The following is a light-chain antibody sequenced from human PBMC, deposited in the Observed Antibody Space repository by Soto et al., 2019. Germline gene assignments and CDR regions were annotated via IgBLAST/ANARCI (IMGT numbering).Light chain of an antibody. CDR1: SSDVGGYNY. J-gene: IGLJ1*01. Sequence: QSAVTQPASVSGSPGQSITISCTGTSSDVGGYNYVSWYQQHPGKAPKLMIYDVSKRPSGVSNRFSGSKSGNTASLTISGLQAEDEADYYCSSYISSSTLNVFGTGTKVTVL. CDR2: DVS. V-gene: IGLV2-14*01. CDR3: SSYISSSTLNV.